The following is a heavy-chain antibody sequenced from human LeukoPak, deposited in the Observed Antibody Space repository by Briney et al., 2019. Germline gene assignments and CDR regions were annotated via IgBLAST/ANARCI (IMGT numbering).Heavy chain of an antibody. J-gene: IGHJ4*02. D-gene: IGHD3-10*01. CDR1: GGSISSGIYY. CDR3: ARVKAGFGELLPDY. Sequence: SETLSLTCTVSGGSISSGIYYWGWIRQPPGKGLEWIGSIYYSGSTYYSPSLKSRVTISVDTSKNQFSLKLSSVTAADTAVYYCARVKAGFGELLPDYWGQGTLVTVSS. CDR2: IYYSGST. V-gene: IGHV4-39*07.